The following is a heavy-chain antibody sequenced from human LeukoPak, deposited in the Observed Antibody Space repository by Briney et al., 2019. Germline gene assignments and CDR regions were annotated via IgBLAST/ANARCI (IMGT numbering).Heavy chain of an antibody. V-gene: IGHV3-30-3*01. CDR3: ARAYATWLYEVNGAFDI. D-gene: IGHD2-8*01. J-gene: IGHJ3*02. CDR2: ISYGGSNK. CDR1: GFTFSSYA. Sequence: PGRSLRLSCAASGFTFSSYAMHWVRQAPGKGLEWVAVISYGGSNKYYADSVKGRFTISRGNSKNTLYLQMNSLRAEDTAVYYCARAYATWLYEVNGAFDIWGQGTMVTVSS.